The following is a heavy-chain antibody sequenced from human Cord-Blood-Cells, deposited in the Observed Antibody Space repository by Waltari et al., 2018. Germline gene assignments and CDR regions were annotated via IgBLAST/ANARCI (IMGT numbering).Heavy chain of an antibody. V-gene: IGHV1-3*01. J-gene: IGHJ4*02. Sequence: QVQLVQSGAEVKKPGASVKVSCKASGYTFTSYAMHLVRQAPGQRLDGRGWINAGNGNRKYEQNFQGRVTSTRDASASTAYMELSSLRSEDTAVYYGARVSGGYSGYEIGHWGQGTLVTVSS. CDR2: INAGNGNR. CDR3: ARVSGGYSGYEIGH. CDR1: GYTFTSYA. D-gene: IGHD5-12*01.